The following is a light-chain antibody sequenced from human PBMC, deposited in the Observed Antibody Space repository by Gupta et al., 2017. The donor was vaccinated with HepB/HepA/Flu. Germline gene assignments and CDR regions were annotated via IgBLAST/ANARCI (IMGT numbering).Light chain of an antibody. CDR3: QSDDSTQSGWV. CDR1: RSNIGAGYD. Sequence: QSVLTQPPSLSRPPGQRVTISCTGSRSNIGAGYDVNWYQHLPAAAPKLLIYVNNNRPSGLPERFSGTKSATSASVTSTRLQAEDDADYYCQSDDSTQSGWVFGGGTKLTVL. J-gene: IGLJ3*02. V-gene: IGLV1-40*01. CDR2: VNN.